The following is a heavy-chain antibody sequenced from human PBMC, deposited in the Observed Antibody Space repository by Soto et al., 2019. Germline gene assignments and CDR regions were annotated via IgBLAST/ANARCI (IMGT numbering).Heavy chain of an antibody. V-gene: IGHV2-26*01. Sequence: LVTPTETITLTFTVSGMSLSNGRLGVSWIRQPPGQALELLAHIFSNDDKSYSTSLRSRLTISKDTSRSQVVLTMTNMDPMDSATYYCALIKDCSRTDCYLASFDLWGQGTLVTVSS. CDR2: IFSNDDK. J-gene: IGHJ5*02. CDR1: GMSLSNGRLG. D-gene: IGHD2-2*01. CDR3: ALIKDCSRTDCYLASFDL.